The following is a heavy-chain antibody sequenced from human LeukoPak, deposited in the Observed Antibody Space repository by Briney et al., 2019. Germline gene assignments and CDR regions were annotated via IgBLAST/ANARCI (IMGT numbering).Heavy chain of an antibody. CDR1: GFSFSNYE. Sequence: PGGSLRLSCAASGFSFSNYEMNWVRQTPGKGLEWVSYISRSSSNIYYADSVKGRFTISRDNAKNSLYLQMNSLRAEDTAVYYCAELGITMIGGVWGKGTTVTISS. CDR2: ISRSSSNI. CDR3: AELGITMIGGV. D-gene: IGHD3-10*02. V-gene: IGHV3-48*03. J-gene: IGHJ6*04.